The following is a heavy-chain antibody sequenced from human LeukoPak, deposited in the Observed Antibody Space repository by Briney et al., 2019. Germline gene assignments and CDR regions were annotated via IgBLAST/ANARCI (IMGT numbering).Heavy chain of an antibody. V-gene: IGHV3-53*01. CDR3: ARVASGYHYSSPDGMDV. CDR1: GFTVSSNY. Sequence: GGSLRLSCAASGFTVSSNYLSWVRQAPGKGLEWISVIYTGGNTYYADSVKGRFTFSRDNSKNTLYLQMNSLRAEDTAIYYCARVASGYHYSSPDGMDVWGQGTTVTVSS. CDR2: IYTGGNT. D-gene: IGHD3-22*01. J-gene: IGHJ6*02.